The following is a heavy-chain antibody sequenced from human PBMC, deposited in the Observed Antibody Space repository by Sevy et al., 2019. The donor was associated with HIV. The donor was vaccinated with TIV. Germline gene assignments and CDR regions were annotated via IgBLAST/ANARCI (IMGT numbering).Heavy chain of an antibody. CDR3: ARRFDSDSSGYFDAFDI. CDR2: IYPGDSDT. V-gene: IGHV5-51*01. CDR1: GYSFTSYW. J-gene: IGHJ3*02. Sequence: GESLKISCKGSGYSFTSYWIGWVRQMPGKGLEWMGIIYPGDSDTRYSRSFQGQVTISADKSISTAYLQWSSLKASDTAMYYCARRFDSDSSGYFDAFDIWGQGTMVTVSS. D-gene: IGHD3-22*01.